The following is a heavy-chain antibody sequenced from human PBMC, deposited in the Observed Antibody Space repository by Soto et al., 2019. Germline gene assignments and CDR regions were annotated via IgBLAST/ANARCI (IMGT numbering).Heavy chain of an antibody. CDR2: IVVGSGNT. V-gene: IGHV1-58*01. Sequence: ASAKVSCKASGFTFTSSAVQWVRQARGQRLEWIGWIVVGSGNTNYAQKFQERVTITRDMSTSTAYMELSSLRSEDTAVYYCAAPRRITIFGVDSYGMDVWGQGTTVTVSS. D-gene: IGHD3-3*01. J-gene: IGHJ6*02. CDR1: GFTFTSSA. CDR3: AAPRRITIFGVDSYGMDV.